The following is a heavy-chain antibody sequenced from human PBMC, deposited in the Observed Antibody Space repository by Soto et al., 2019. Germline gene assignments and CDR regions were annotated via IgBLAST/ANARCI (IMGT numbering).Heavy chain of an antibody. D-gene: IGHD2-15*01. Sequence: QVQLVESGGDMVQPGRSLRLSCAASGFTFRTSAIHWVRQAPGKGLEWVAFISYDGSLKYYADSVKGRFSISRDNSNNSLHLQMNSLRPEDTGVYYCAREDVAGRTPPYYYHGLDVWGRGTTVTVSS. CDR2: ISYDGSLK. J-gene: IGHJ6*02. V-gene: IGHV3-30*03. CDR3: AREDVAGRTPPYYYHGLDV. CDR1: GFTFRTSA.